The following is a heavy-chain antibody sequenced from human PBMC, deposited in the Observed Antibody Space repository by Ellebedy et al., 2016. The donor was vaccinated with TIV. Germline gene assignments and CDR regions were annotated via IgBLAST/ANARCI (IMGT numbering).Heavy chain of an antibody. V-gene: IGHV3-11*06. CDR3: AGGSGWLCDQ. J-gene: IGHJ4*02. Sequence: GESLKISCEASGFTFSDYYMSWIRQAPGKGLEWVSYISSRSDYTKYADSVNGRFTISRDNTKTSLYLQMNSLRVEDTAVYYCAGGSGWLCDQWGQGTLVTVSS. CDR2: ISSRSDYT. D-gene: IGHD6-19*01. CDR1: GFTFSDYY.